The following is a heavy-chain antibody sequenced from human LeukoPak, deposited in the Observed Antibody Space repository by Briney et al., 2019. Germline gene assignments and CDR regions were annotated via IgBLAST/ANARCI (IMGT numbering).Heavy chain of an antibody. CDR3: ARLRGSSGWYFDL. CDR2: IYPGDSDT. Sequence: GESLKISCKASGYSFTNYWIGWVRQMPGKGLEWMGIIYPGDSDTRYSPSFQGQVTISADKSISTAYLQWSSLKASDTAMYYCARLRGSSGWYFDLWGRGTLVTVSS. V-gene: IGHV5-51*01. J-gene: IGHJ2*01. D-gene: IGHD6-19*01. CDR1: GYSFTNYW.